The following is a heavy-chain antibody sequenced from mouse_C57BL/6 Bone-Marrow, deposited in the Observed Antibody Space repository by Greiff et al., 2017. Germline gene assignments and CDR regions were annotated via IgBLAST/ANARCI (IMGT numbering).Heavy chain of an antibody. Sequence: EVQLQQSGAELVRPGASVKLSCTASGFNIKDDYMHWVKQRPEQGLEWIGWIDPENGDTEYASKFQGKATITADTSSNTAYLQLSSLTSEDTAVYYCTTKFLYYDGPYWGQGTTLTVSS. V-gene: IGHV14-4*01. CDR3: TTKFLYYDGPY. D-gene: IGHD1-1*01. CDR2: IDPENGDT. J-gene: IGHJ2*01. CDR1: GFNIKDDY.